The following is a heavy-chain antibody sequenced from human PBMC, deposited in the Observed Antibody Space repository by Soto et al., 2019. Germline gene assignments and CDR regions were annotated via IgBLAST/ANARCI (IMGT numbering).Heavy chain of an antibody. D-gene: IGHD2-15*01. V-gene: IGHV1-3*01. CDR2: INAGNGNT. J-gene: IGHJ3*02. CDR3: ARKIVVVVAAGHDAFDI. CDR1: GYTFTSYA. Sequence: ASVKVSCKASGYTFTSYAMHWVRQAPGQRLEWMGWINAGNGNTKYSQKFQGRVTITRDTSASTAYMELSSLRSEDTAVYYCARKIVVVVAAGHDAFDISGQGTMVTVSS.